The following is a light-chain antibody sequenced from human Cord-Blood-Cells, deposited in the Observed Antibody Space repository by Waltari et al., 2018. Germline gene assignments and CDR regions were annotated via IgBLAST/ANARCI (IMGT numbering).Light chain of an antibody. J-gene: IGLJ3*02. CDR2: EVS. Sequence: SALTQPASVSGSPGQSITISCTGTSSDVGSYNLVSGYQQHPGKAPQLMIYEVSKRPSGVSNRFSGSKSGNTASLTISGLQAEDEADYYCCSYAGSSTFNWVFGGGTKLTVL. V-gene: IGLV2-23*02. CDR1: SSDVGSYNL. CDR3: CSYAGSSTFNWV.